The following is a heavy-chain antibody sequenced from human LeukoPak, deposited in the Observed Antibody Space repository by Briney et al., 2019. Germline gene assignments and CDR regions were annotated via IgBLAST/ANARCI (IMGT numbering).Heavy chain of an antibody. CDR2: ISYDGSNK. V-gene: IGHV3-30*04. CDR3: ARDPARDGYNFGDY. CDR1: GFTFSSYA. J-gene: IGHJ4*02. D-gene: IGHD5-24*01. Sequence: GGSLRLSCAASGFTFSSYAMHWVRQAPGKGLEWVAVISYDGSNKYYADSVKGRFTISRDNSKNTLYLQMNSLRAEDTAVYYCARDPARDGYNFGDYWGQGTLVTVFS.